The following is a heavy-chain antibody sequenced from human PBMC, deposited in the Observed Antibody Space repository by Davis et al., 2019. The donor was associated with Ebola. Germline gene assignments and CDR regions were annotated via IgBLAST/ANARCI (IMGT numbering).Heavy chain of an antibody. Sequence: SETLSLTCTVSGGSISSYYWSWIRQPPGKGLEWIGYIYYSGSTNYNPSLKSRVTLSVDTSKNQFSLKLSSVTAADTAVYYCVVEMATMFDPWGQGTLVTVSS. CDR2: IYYSGST. D-gene: IGHD5-24*01. V-gene: IGHV4-59*08. CDR1: GGSISSYY. J-gene: IGHJ5*02. CDR3: VVEMATMFDP.